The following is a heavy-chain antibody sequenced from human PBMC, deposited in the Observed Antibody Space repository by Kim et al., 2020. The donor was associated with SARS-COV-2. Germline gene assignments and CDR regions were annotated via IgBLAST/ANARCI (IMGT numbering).Heavy chain of an antibody. CDR1: GGTFSNYS. CDR2: IIPLLGLS. D-gene: IGHD5-12*01. Sequence: SVKVSCKTSGGTFSNYSISWVRQAPGQGLEWMARIIPLLGLSNSAQKFQGRVTITADKSTTTTYMELSSLRSEDTAVYYCARDFPSRDGYIYSDSWGQGTLVTISS. V-gene: IGHV1-69*04. J-gene: IGHJ4*02. CDR3: ARDFPSRDGYIYSDS.